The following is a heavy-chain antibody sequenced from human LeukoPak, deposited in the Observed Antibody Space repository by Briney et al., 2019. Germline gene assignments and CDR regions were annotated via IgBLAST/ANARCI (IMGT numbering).Heavy chain of an antibody. V-gene: IGHV1-18*04. J-gene: IGHJ4*02. Sequence: ASVKVSCKASGYTFTGYYMHWVRQAPGQGLEWMGWISAYNGNTNYAQKLQGRVTMTTDTSTSTAYMELRSLRSDDTAVYYCARDPSGSYYDYWGQGTLVTVSS. CDR1: GYTFTGYY. CDR2: ISAYNGNT. CDR3: ARDPSGSYYDY. D-gene: IGHD1-26*01.